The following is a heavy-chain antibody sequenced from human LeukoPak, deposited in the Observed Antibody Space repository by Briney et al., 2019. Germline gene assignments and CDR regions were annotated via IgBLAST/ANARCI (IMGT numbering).Heavy chain of an antibody. CDR2: IYYRGST. D-gene: IGHD1-26*01. CDR3: ARYSGSYLSPFDY. J-gene: IGHJ4*02. Sequence: SETLSLTCTVSGGSIRSYYWSWIRQPPGKGLEWIGYIYYRGSTNYNPSLKSRVTMSVDTSKNQFSLKLTSVTAADTAVYYCARYSGSYLSPFDYWGQGTLVTVPS. V-gene: IGHV4-59*08. CDR1: GGSIRSYY.